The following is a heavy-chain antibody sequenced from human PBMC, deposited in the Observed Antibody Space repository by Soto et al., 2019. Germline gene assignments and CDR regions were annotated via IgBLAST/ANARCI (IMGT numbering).Heavy chain of an antibody. CDR1: GGSFSGHY. CDR3: ARGDYYCDNNCFDY. CDR2: INHSGST. V-gene: IGHV4-34*01. D-gene: IGHD3-22*01. Sequence: SEPLSLTCAVYGGSFSGHYCNWIRQPPGKGLEWIGEINHSGSTNYNPSLKSRVTISVDTSKKQFSLKLTSVTAADTAVYYCARGDYYCDNNCFDYWGQGTLVTVSS. J-gene: IGHJ4*02.